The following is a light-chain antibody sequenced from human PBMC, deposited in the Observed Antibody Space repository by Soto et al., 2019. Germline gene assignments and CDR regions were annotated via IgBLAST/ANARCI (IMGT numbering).Light chain of an antibody. CDR1: RSNTGSNY. CDR3: AAWDDSLSGVI. V-gene: IGLV1-47*02. Sequence: QSALTQPPSASGTPGQRVTISCSGSRSNTGSNYVYWYQQLPETAPKLLIYSNNQRPSGVPDRFSGSKSGTAASLAISGLRSEDEADYYCAAWDDSLSGVIFGGGTKLTVL. J-gene: IGLJ2*01. CDR2: SNN.